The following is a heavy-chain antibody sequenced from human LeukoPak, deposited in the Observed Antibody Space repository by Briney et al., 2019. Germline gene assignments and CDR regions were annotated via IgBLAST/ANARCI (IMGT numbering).Heavy chain of an antibody. CDR2: INHSGST. CDR1: GGSFSGYY. CDR3: ARDIVVVVAANMYNWFDP. J-gene: IGHJ5*02. V-gene: IGHV4-34*01. D-gene: IGHD2-15*01. Sequence: SETLSLTCAVYGGSFSGYYWSWIRQPPGKGLEWIGEINHSGSTNYNPSLKSRATISVDTSKNQFSLKLSSVTAADTAVYYCARDIVVVVAANMYNWFDPWGQGTLVTVSS.